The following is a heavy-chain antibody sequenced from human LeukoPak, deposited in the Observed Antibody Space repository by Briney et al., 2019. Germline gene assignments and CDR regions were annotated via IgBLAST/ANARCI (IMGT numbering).Heavy chain of an antibody. CDR3: ARVTDMGWFDP. Sequence: GGSLRLSCAASGVTISSNYMTWVRQAPGKGLEWVSVIYSGGTTYYADSVKGRFTISRDNSKNTLYLQMNSLRADDTAVYYCARVTDMGWFDPWGQGTLVTVSS. CDR2: IYSGGTT. D-gene: IGHD2-15*01. V-gene: IGHV3-66*01. J-gene: IGHJ5*02. CDR1: GVTISSNY.